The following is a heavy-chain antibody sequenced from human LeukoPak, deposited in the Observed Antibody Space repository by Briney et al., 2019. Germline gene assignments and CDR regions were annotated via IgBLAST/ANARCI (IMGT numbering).Heavy chain of an antibody. CDR2: IYYSGST. V-gene: IGHV4-59*01. Sequence: SETLSLTCTVSGGSISSYYWSWIRQPPGKGLEWIGYIYYSGSTNYNPSLKSRVTISVDTSRNQFSLKLSSVTAADTAVYYCASSSGQEIVYWGQGTLVTVSS. CDR1: GGSISSYY. CDR3: ASSSGQEIVY. D-gene: IGHD6-25*01. J-gene: IGHJ4*02.